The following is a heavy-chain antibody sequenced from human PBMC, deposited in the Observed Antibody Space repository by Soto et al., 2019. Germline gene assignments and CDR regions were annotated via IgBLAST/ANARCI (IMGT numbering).Heavy chain of an antibody. Sequence: QVHLQQWGAGLLKPSETLSLTCAVNGGSLTGYYWSWIRQPPEKGLEWIGEIKDGGVTNYSPSLEARVTMSADTSKNQFALKLNSVTAADTAVYYCARGQEGIVATHWDQGTLVTVSS. J-gene: IGHJ4*02. V-gene: IGHV4-34*01. CDR3: ARGQEGIVATH. CDR1: GGSLTGYY. CDR2: IKDGGVT. D-gene: IGHD5-12*01.